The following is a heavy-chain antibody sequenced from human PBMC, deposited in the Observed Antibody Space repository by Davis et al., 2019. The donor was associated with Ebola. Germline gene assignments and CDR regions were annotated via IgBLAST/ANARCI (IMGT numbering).Heavy chain of an antibody. Sequence: ASVKVSCKASGYTLTNYAMNWVRQAPGQGLEWMGWINTYTGNPTYGQGFAGRFVFSLDTSVNTAYLQISSLKADDTAVYYCARDGGTGTYYYGPGSRRAFDIWGQGTMVTVSS. V-gene: IGHV7-4-1*02. CDR3: ARDGGTGTYYYGPGSRRAFDI. J-gene: IGHJ3*02. CDR2: INTYTGNP. CDR1: GYTLTNYA. D-gene: IGHD3-10*01.